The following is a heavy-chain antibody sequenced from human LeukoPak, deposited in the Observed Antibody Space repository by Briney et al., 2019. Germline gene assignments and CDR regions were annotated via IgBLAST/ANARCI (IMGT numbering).Heavy chain of an antibody. D-gene: IGHD3-10*01. CDR3: ARVHYYGSGSYPTNYYYYGMDV. V-gene: IGHV1-8*01. J-gene: IGHJ6*02. Sequence: GASVKVSCKASGYTFTSYDINWVRQATGQGLEWMGWMNPNSGNTGYAQKFQGRVTMTGNTSISTAYMELSSLRSEDTAVYYCARVHYYGSGSYPTNYYYYGMDVWGQGTTVTVSS. CDR2: MNPNSGNT. CDR1: GYTFTSYD.